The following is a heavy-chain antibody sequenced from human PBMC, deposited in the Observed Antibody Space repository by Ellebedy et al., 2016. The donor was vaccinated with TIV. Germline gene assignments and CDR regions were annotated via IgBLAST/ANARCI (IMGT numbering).Heavy chain of an antibody. Sequence: GESLKISXAASGFTFSSYGMHWVRQAPGKGLEWVAVIWYDGSNKYYADSVKGRFTISRDNAKNTLYLQMNSLRAEDTAVYYCAREGSYDFWSGYYRLFDYWGQGTLVTVSS. CDR2: IWYDGSNK. D-gene: IGHD3-3*01. J-gene: IGHJ4*02. CDR3: AREGSYDFWSGYYRLFDY. CDR1: GFTFSSYG. V-gene: IGHV3-33*01.